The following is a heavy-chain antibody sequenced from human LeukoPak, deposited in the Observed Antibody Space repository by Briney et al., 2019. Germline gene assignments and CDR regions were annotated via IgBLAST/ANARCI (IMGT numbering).Heavy chain of an antibody. D-gene: IGHD6-25*01. CDR1: RYNFTRFF. J-gene: IGHJ3*01. CDR3: ARTSALDV. Sequence: ASVKVSYKPSRYNFTRFFMHWVRQAPGQELEGMGWINPYSCSPRNPRNFKGRVTMTRDTSISTVYMELSRLRSDDTAVYYCARTSALDVWGQGTRVSVSS. V-gene: IGHV1-2*02. CDR2: INPYSCSP.